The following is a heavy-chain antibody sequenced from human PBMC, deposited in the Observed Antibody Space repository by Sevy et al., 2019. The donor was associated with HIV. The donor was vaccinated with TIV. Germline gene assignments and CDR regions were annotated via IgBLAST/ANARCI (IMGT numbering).Heavy chain of an antibody. J-gene: IGHJ4*02. Sequence: GGSLRLSCAASGFIFSNYSMNWVRQAPGKVLEWVSSISGRSSYIYNADSVKGRFTISRDNAKNSLYLQMISLRAEDTAVYYCARVLRVVRIDYFDYWGQGTLVTVSS. CDR3: ARVLRVVRIDYFDY. CDR2: ISGRSSYI. V-gene: IGHV3-21*01. D-gene: IGHD2-2*01. CDR1: GFIFSNYS.